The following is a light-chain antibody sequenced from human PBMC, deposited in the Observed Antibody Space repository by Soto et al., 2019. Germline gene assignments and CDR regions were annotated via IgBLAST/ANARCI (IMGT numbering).Light chain of an antibody. J-gene: IGLJ2*01. V-gene: IGLV8-61*01. CDR2: TTN. Sequence: QTVVTQEPSFSVSPGGTVTLTCGLSSGSVSTTYYPSWYQQAPGQAPRTLIYTTNARSSGVPGRFSGSILGNKAALTIAGAQADDASDYPCALYMSGGWVFGGVTKLTVL. CDR1: SGSVSTTYY. CDR3: ALYMSGGWV.